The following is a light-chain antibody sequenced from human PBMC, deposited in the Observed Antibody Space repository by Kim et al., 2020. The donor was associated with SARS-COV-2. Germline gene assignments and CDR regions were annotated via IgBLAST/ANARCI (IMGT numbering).Light chain of an antibody. Sequence: SASVGDRVTITGRASQSVSRFLAWYQQRPGNAPKLLIYEASTLQTGVPSRFSGSGSGTDFTLTISSLQPDDFATYYCQQYNNYLTFGGGTKVDIK. J-gene: IGKJ4*01. CDR2: EAS. CDR3: QQYNNYLT. CDR1: QSVSRF. V-gene: IGKV1-5*03.